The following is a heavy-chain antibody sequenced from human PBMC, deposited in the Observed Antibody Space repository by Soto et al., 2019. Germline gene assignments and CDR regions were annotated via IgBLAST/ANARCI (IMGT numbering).Heavy chain of an antibody. D-gene: IGHD3-16*01. Sequence: QVQLVESGGGGVQPGRSLRLSCAASGVTFSSDGMHWFRQAPGKGLGWVAVISYDGRNKYYADSVKRRFTISSDNCKNTLYLHMNRLRAADTAVYYCANVAYVLYYYYGMSVWGQGTPVTVSS. CDR2: ISYDGRNK. CDR3: ANVAYVLYYYYGMSV. V-gene: IGHV3-30*18. J-gene: IGHJ6*02. CDR1: GVTFSSDG.